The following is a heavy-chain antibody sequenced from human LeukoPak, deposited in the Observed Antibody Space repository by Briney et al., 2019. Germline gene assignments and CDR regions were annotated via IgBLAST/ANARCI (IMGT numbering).Heavy chain of an antibody. V-gene: IGHV3-74*01. CDR2: INSDGSST. J-gene: IGHJ4*02. D-gene: IGHD2-21*02. CDR1: GIAFSTYR. CDR3: AREPRCGGDCYSDY. Sequence: PGGSLRLSCAASGIAFSTYRMHWVRQAPGKGLVWVSRINSDGSSTSYADSVKGRFTISRDNAKNTLYLQMNSLRAEDTAVYYCAREPRCGGDCYSDYWGQGTLVTVSS.